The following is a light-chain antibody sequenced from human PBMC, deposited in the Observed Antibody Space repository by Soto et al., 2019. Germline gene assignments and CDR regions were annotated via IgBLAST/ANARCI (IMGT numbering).Light chain of an antibody. Sequence: EIVLTQSPALLSMSPGERATLSCRASQSVSSYFAWYQQKPGQAPRLLIYDASNRATGVPARSSGSGSGTDFTLTISSLEPEDFAVYYCQQRRYWPVTFGQGTKV. CDR1: QSVSSY. J-gene: IGKJ1*01. V-gene: IGKV3-11*01. CDR2: DAS. CDR3: QQRRYWPVT.